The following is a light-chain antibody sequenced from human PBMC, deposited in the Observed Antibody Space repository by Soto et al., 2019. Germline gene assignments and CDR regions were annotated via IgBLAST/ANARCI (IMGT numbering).Light chain of an antibody. J-gene: IGLJ2*01. CDR3: SSYTSSSTYVV. Sequence: QSALTQPASVSGSPGQSITISCTGTSSDVGGYNYVSWYQQHPGKAPKLIIYDVSNRPSGVSNRFSGSKSGNTASLTISGLQAEDEAEYYCSSYTSSSTYVVFGGGTKVTVL. CDR2: DVS. CDR1: SSDVGGYNY. V-gene: IGLV2-14*01.